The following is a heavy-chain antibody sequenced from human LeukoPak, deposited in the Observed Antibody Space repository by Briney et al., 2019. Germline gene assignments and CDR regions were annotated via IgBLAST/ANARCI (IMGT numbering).Heavy chain of an antibody. V-gene: IGHV3-30*02. CDR3: AKDTPSTAIDY. Sequence: GGYLSLYCATSGFTFNTHDMHWVRQAPGQGLEWVACGEHDGTKKYLDSVKGRFTISRDNAKNTLYLQMNSLRAEDTAVYYCAKDTPSTAIDYWGQGTLVTVSS. J-gene: IGHJ4*02. CDR1: GFTFNTHD. D-gene: IGHD4-17*01. CDR2: GEHDGTKK.